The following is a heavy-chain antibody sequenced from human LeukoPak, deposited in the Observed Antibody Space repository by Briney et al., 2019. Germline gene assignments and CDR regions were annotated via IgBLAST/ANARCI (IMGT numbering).Heavy chain of an antibody. CDR3: ARYRGGGYNYLDY. Sequence: SETLSLTCAVYGRSFSGYYWTWIRQPPGKGLDWIGEINHSGSTSYNPSLKSRVTMSVDTSENQFSLKLSSVTAADTAVYYCARYRGGGYNYLDYWGQGTLVTVSS. CDR2: INHSGST. CDR1: GRSFSGYY. D-gene: IGHD5-24*01. J-gene: IGHJ4*02. V-gene: IGHV4-34*01.